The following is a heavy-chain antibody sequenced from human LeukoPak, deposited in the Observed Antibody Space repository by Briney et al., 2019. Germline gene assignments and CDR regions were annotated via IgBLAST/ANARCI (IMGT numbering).Heavy chain of an antibody. Sequence: ASVKVSCKASGYTFTSYGISWVRQAPGQGLEWMGWISAYNGNTNYAQKLQGRVTMTTDTSTSTAYMELRSLRSDDTAVYYCARDDVDGYSSGSLWGSPYYYYGMDVWAKGPRSPSP. CDR1: GYTFTSYG. J-gene: IGHJ6*02. V-gene: IGHV1-18*01. CDR2: ISAYNGNT. D-gene: IGHD5-18*01. CDR3: ARDDVDGYSSGSLWGSPYYYYGMDV.